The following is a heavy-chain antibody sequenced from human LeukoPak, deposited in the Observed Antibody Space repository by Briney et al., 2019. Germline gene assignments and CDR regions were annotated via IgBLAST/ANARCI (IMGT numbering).Heavy chain of an antibody. CDR3: ARGRGFDP. CDR1: GGSISSYY. J-gene: IGHJ5*02. CDR2: MYYSGST. V-gene: IGHV4-59*08. D-gene: IGHD2-15*01. Sequence: PSETLSPTCTVSGGSISSYYWSWIRQPPGKGLEWIGYMYYSGSTNYNPSLKSRVTISVDMSKNQVSLKLSSVTAADTAVYYCARGRGFDPWGQGTLVTVSS.